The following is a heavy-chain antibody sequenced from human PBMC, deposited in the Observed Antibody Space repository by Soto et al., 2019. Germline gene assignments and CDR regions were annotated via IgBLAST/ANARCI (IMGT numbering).Heavy chain of an antibody. D-gene: IGHD4-17*01. CDR2: ISSGGGST. CDR1: GFTFSSYA. J-gene: IGHJ4*02. V-gene: IGHV3-23*01. CDR3: ARDSGDYGDYDY. Sequence: PVGSLRLSCAASGFTFSSYAMSWVRQAPGKGLEWVSAISSGGGSTYFADSVKGRFTISRDNSRSTLYLQMNSLRAEDTAVYYCARDSGDYGDYDYWGQGTLVTVSS.